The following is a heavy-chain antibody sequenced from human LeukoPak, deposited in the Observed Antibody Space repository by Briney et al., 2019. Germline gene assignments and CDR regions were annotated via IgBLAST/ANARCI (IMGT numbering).Heavy chain of an antibody. CDR3: ARGLSVLRFLEWTKVNWFDP. Sequence: SETLSLTCAVYGGSFSGYYWSWIRQPPGKGLEWIREINHSGSTNYNPFLKSRVTISVDTSKNQFSLKLSSVTAADTAVYYCARGLSVLRFLEWTKVNWFDPWGQGTLVTVSS. J-gene: IGHJ5*02. V-gene: IGHV4-34*01. CDR1: GGSFSGYY. D-gene: IGHD3-3*01. CDR2: INHSGST.